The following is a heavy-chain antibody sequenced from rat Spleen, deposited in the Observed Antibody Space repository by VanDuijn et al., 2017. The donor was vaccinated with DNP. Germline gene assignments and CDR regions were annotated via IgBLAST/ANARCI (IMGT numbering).Heavy chain of an antibody. CDR3: VRWSSGHFDY. CDR1: GFTFSAYY. D-gene: IGHD4-3*01. CDR2: IGSPAYAP. J-gene: IGHJ2*01. V-gene: IGHV5-22*01. Sequence: EVQLVESGGGLVQPGRSLKLSCAASGFTFSAYYMAWVRQAPAKGLEWVAYIGSPAYAPYYTDSVKGRFAISRDNAKSTLYLQMNSLRSEDMATYYCVRWSSGHFDYWGQGVMVTVSS.